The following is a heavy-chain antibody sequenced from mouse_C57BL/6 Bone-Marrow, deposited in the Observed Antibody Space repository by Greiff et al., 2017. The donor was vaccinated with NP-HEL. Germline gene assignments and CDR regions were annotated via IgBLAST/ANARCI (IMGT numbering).Heavy chain of an antibody. J-gene: IGHJ4*01. CDR3: TTGGSSPYAMDY. Sequence: EVQLQQSGAELVRPGASVKLSCTVSGFNIKDDYMHWVKQRPEQGLEWIGWFDPENGNTEYASTLQGKANITTDTASNTTYLQLSSLTSEDTAVYYCTTGGSSPYAMDYWGQGTSVTVSS. V-gene: IGHV14-4*01. CDR1: GFNIKDDY. D-gene: IGHD1-1*01. CDR2: FDPENGNT.